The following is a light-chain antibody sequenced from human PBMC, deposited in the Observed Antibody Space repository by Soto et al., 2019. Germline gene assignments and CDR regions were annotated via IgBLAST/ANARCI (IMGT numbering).Light chain of an antibody. Sequence: DIQMTQSPSSLSASVGDRVTITCRASQSISTYLNWYQQKPGKVPKLLIYAASSLQSGVPSRFSGSGSATDFTLTISSLQPEDFATYYCQQTHTTFTFGGGTKVDIK. CDR2: AAS. CDR3: QQTHTTFT. V-gene: IGKV1-39*01. J-gene: IGKJ4*01. CDR1: QSISTY.